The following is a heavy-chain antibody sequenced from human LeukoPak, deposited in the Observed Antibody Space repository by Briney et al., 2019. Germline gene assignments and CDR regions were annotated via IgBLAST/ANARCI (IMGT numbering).Heavy chain of an antibody. CDR2: IYYSGST. J-gene: IGHJ4*02. CDR1: GGSISSYY. CDR3: ARVAHCSSTTCYQGIFDY. Sequence: SETLSLTCTVSGGSISSYYWSWIRQPPGKGLEWVGYIYYSGSTNYNPSLKSRVTISVDTSKNQFSLKLSSVTAADTAVYYCARVAHCSSTTCYQGIFDYWGQGTLVTVSS. D-gene: IGHD2-2*01. V-gene: IGHV4-59*01.